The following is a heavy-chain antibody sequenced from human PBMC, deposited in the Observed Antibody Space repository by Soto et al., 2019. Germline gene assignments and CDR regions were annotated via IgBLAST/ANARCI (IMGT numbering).Heavy chain of an antibody. CDR2: IIPIFGTA. D-gene: IGHD2-2*01. Sequence: QVQLVQSGAEVKKPGSSVKVSCKASGGTFSSYAISWVRQAPGQGLEWMGGIIPIFGTANYAQKFQGRVKIKEAESTRKAYMELSSLRSEDTAVYYCARVIVVVPAARSHYYYYGMDVWGKGTTVTVSS. J-gene: IGHJ6*04. V-gene: IGHV1-69*01. CDR3: ARVIVVVPAARSHYYYYGMDV. CDR1: GGTFSSYA.